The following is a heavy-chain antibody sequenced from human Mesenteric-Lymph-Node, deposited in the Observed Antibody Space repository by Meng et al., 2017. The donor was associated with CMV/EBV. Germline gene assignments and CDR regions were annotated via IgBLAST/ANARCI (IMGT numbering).Heavy chain of an antibody. CDR2: ISSSSSYI. CDR3: AREQDDYYYYGMDV. CDR1: GFTFSSYS. Sequence: GGSLRLSCAASGFTFSSYSMNWVRQAPGKWLEWVSSISSSSSYIYYADSVKGRFTISRDNAKNSLYLQMNSLRAEDTAVYYCAREQDDYYYYGMDVWGQGTTVTVSS. J-gene: IGHJ6*02. V-gene: IGHV3-21*01. D-gene: IGHD2-15*01.